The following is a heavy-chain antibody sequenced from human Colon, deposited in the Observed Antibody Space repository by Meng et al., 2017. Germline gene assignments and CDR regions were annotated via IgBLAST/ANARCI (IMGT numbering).Heavy chain of an antibody. CDR1: GFVFRSYW. Sequence: GESLKISCGASGFVFRSYWLSWVRQAPGKGLEWVASIKQDGSEQYYVDPVKGRFTISRDNAENSLFLQMNSLSGDDTAVYYCAGVGGYSYGFFDYWGQGTLVTVSS. CDR3: AGVGGYSYGFFDY. CDR2: IKQDGSEQ. V-gene: IGHV3-7*01. J-gene: IGHJ4*02. D-gene: IGHD5-18*01.